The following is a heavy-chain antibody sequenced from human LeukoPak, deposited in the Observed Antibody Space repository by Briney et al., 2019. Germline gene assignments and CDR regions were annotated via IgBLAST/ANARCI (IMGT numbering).Heavy chain of an antibody. Sequence: GGSLRLSRAASGFTFSDYYMSWIRQAPGKGLEWGSYISGSGRSIYYADSVKGRFTISRDNAKNSLSLQMSSLRAEDTAVYYCARDRGSYLNYFDNWGQGTLVTVSS. J-gene: IGHJ4*02. D-gene: IGHD5-18*01. CDR2: ISGSGRSI. CDR3: ARDRGSYLNYFDN. CDR1: GFTFSDYY. V-gene: IGHV3-11*01.